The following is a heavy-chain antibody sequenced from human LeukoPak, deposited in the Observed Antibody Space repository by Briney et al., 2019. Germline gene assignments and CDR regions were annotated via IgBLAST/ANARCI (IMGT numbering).Heavy chain of an antibody. D-gene: IGHD3-22*01. Sequence: PSETLSLTCTVSGGSISTGGYYWSWIRQHPGKGLEWIAYIYYSGSTYYNPSLKSRVTISVDTSKNQFSLKLSSVTAADTAVYYCAILMNDSSGPIDYWGQGTLVTVSS. V-gene: IGHV4-31*03. J-gene: IGHJ4*02. CDR3: AILMNDSSGPIDY. CDR2: IYYSGST. CDR1: GGSISTGGYY.